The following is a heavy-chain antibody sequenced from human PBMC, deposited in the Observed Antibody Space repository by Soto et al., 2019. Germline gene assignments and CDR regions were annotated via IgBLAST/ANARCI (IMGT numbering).Heavy chain of an antibody. V-gene: IGHV1-18*01. Sequence: QVQLVQSGAEVKKPGASVKVSCKASGYTFNIYGINWVRQAPGQGLELMGWISAYDGKTTYAEKFQGRVTMTTDASTSTAYMDLRSLRSDDTAVYYCARDPHVYWTSYWFDPWGQGTLVTVSS. D-gene: IGHD2-8*01. J-gene: IGHJ5*02. CDR2: ISAYDGKT. CDR1: GYTFNIYG. CDR3: ARDPHVYWTSYWFDP.